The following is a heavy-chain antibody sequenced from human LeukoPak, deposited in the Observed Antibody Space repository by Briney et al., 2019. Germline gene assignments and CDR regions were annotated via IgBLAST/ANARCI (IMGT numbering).Heavy chain of an antibody. CDR2: INPSGGST. V-gene: IGHV1-46*01. J-gene: IGHJ4*02. CDR3: ARAGYDSSGYYSY. D-gene: IGHD3-22*01. Sequence: GGSLRLXCAASGYTFTNYYMHWVRQAPGQGLEWMGIINPSGGSTSYTQKFQGRVTMTRDTSTSTVYMELSSLRSEDTAVYYCARAGYDSSGYYSYWGQGTLVTVSS. CDR1: GYTFTNYY.